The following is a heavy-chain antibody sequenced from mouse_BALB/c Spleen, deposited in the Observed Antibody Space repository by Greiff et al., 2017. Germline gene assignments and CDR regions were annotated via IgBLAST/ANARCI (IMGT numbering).Heavy chain of an antibody. Sequence: VQLQQSGPELVRPGVSVKISCKASGYTFTSYWMHWVKQRPGQGLEWIGYINPSTGYTEYNQKFKDKATLTADKSSSTAYMQLSSLTSEDSAVYYCARDYFYAMDYWGQGTSVTVSS. V-gene: IGHV1-4*01. CDR1: GYTFTSYW. D-gene: IGHD1-1*01. CDR3: ARDYFYAMDY. J-gene: IGHJ4*01. CDR2: INPSTGYT.